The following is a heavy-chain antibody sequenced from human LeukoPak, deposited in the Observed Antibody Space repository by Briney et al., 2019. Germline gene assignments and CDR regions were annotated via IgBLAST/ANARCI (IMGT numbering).Heavy chain of an antibody. CDR1: GFTFSSYA. D-gene: IGHD4-17*01. CDR3: AKDPYDDYGDYADFQH. J-gene: IGHJ1*01. Sequence: GGSLRLSCAASGFTFSSYAMSWVRQAPGKGLEWVSAISGSGGSTYNADSVKGRFTISRDNSKNTLYLQMNSLRAEDTAVYYCAKDPYDDYGDYADFQHWGQGTLVTVSS. V-gene: IGHV3-23*01. CDR2: ISGSGGST.